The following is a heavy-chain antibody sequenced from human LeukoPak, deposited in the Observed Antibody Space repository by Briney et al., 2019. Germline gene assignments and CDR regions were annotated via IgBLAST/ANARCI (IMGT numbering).Heavy chain of an antibody. V-gene: IGHV3-48*01. CDR3: ARDTGSSSWYHFDQ. CDR1: GLSFSTYS. J-gene: IGHJ4*02. D-gene: IGHD6-13*01. CDR2: ISGSSRTI. Sequence: PGGSLRLSCAASGLSFSTYSMNWVRQAPGKGLEWLSYISGSSRTIYYADSVMGRFIISRDNAKSSLYLQMNSLRVEDTAVYYCARDTGSSSWYHFDQWGQGTLVTVSS.